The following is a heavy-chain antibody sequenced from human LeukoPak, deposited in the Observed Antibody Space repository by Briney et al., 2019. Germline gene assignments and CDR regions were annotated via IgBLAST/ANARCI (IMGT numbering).Heavy chain of an antibody. D-gene: IGHD6-13*01. CDR2: ISYDGSNK. CDR1: GFTFSSYA. Sequence: GGSLRLSCVASGFTFSSYAMHWVRQAPGKGLEWVAVISYDGSNKYYADSVKGRFTISRDNSKNTLYLQMNSLRAEDTAVYYCASRRVAAAGTFGDLDYWGQGTLVTVSS. V-gene: IGHV3-30-3*01. CDR3: ASRRVAAAGTFGDLDY. J-gene: IGHJ4*02.